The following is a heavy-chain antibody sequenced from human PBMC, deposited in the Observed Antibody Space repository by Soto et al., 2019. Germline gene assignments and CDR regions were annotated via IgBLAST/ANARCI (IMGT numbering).Heavy chain of an antibody. J-gene: IGHJ4*02. CDR1: GFDFSGST. Sequence: EVQLVESGGGLVKPGGSLKLSCAASGFDFSGSTMYWVRQASGKGLDWVGRVRTRSDSYATSYAESLRGRFTISRDDSRNTVFLQMSSLETDDTAVYYCATMIVGATSSARDYDYWGQGTLVTVSS. CDR3: ATMIVGATSSARDYDY. CDR2: VRTRSDSYAT. D-gene: IGHD1-26*01. V-gene: IGHV3-73*02.